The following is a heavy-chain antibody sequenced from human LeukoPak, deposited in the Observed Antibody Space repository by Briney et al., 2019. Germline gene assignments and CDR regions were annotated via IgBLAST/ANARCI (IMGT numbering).Heavy chain of an antibody. CDR3: AFTKTTYYYYGMDV. V-gene: IGHV3-74*01. D-gene: IGHD2-8*01. Sequence: GGSLRLSCAASGFTFSSYWMHWVRQAPGKGLVWVSRINTDDSSTSYADSVKGRFTISRDNAKNTLYLHMNSLRAEDSAVYYCAFTKTTYYYYGMDVWGQGTTVTVSS. CDR2: INTDDSST. CDR1: GFTFSSYW. J-gene: IGHJ6*02.